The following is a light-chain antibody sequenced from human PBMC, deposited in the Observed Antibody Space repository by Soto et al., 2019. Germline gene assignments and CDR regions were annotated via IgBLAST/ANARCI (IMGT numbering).Light chain of an antibody. V-gene: IGLV4-69*01. J-gene: IGLJ2*01. Sequence: QPVLTQSPSASASLGASVKLTCTLSSGHRSYSIAWHQQQPEKGPRYLMRVKSDGSHNKGDGIPDRFSGSSSGAERYLTISSLQSEDEADYYCQTWGTGIVVFGGGTKLTVL. CDR3: QTWGTGIVV. CDR2: VKSDGSH. CDR1: SGHRSYS.